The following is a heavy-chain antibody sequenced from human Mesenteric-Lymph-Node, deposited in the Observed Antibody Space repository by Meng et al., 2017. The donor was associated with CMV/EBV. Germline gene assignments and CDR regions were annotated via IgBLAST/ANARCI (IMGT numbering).Heavy chain of an antibody. CDR1: GFTLSSCA. V-gene: IGHV3-23*01. Sequence: GESLKISCAASGFTLSSCAVSWVRQAPGKGLEWLSLISASGSTTKYADSVRGRFTISRDTSENTLHLQMNTLGPEDTAVYYSARDSAIHYDFSSGYLSNGLDVWGQGTTVTVSS. J-gene: IGHJ6*02. CDR2: ISASGSTT. CDR3: ARDSAIHYDFSSGYLSNGLDV. D-gene: IGHD3-3*01.